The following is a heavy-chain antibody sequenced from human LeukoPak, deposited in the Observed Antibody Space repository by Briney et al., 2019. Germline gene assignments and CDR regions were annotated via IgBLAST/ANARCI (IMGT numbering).Heavy chain of an antibody. D-gene: IGHD5-24*01. CDR1: GFTFSSYA. V-gene: IGHV3-30*02. CDR3: ARGKMATIPWYFDY. J-gene: IGHJ4*02. CDR2: IQYDGSNK. Sequence: PGGSLRLSCAASGFTFSSYAMSWVRQAPGKGLEWVTFIQYDGSNKYYADSVKGRFTISRDNSKNTLYLQMNSLRAEDTAVYYCARGKMATIPWYFDYWGQGTLVTVSS.